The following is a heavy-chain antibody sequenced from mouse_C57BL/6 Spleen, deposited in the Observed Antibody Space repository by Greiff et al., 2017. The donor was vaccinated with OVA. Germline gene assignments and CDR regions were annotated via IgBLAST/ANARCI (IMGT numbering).Heavy chain of an antibody. Sequence: VQLQQSGAELVRPGTSVKVSCKASGYAFTNYLIEWVKQRPGQGLEWIGVINPGSGGTNYNEKFKGKATLTADKSSSTAYMQLSSLTSGDSAVYFCARCELVYWGQGTTLTVSS. CDR1: GYAFTNYL. CDR2: INPGSGGT. V-gene: IGHV1-54*01. D-gene: IGHD4-1*01. CDR3: ARCELVY. J-gene: IGHJ2*01.